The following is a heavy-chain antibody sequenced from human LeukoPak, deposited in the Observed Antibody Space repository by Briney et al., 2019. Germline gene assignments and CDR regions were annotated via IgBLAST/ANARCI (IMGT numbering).Heavy chain of an antibody. CDR3: TTLFRQAP. D-gene: IGHD6-6*01. V-gene: IGHV3-15*01. Sequence: GGSLRLSCAGSGFAVSNAWINWVRQAPGKGLEWVGRIRSKINCGTTDYAAPVKSRFTISRDDSKNTLYLEMNSLKTEDTAVYYCTTLFRQAPWGQGTLVTVSS. J-gene: IGHJ5*02. CDR1: GFAVSNAW. CDR2: IRSKINCGTT.